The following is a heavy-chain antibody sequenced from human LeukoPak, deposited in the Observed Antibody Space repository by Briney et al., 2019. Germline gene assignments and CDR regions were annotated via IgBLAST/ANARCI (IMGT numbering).Heavy chain of an antibody. Sequence: SETLSLTCTVSGGSISSYYWSWIRQPPGKGREWLGYIYYSGSTNYNPSLKSRVTISVDTSKNQFSLKLSSVTAADTAVYYCARDQGYSSGGGAFDIWGQGTMVTVSS. V-gene: IGHV4-59*01. CDR1: GGSISSYY. CDR3: ARDQGYSSGGGAFDI. CDR2: IYYSGST. D-gene: IGHD6-19*01. J-gene: IGHJ3*02.